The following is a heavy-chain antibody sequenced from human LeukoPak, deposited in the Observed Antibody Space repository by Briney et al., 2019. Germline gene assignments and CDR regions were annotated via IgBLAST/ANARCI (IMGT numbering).Heavy chain of an antibody. V-gene: IGHV1-46*01. D-gene: IGHD6-6*01. CDR2: INPSGGST. Sequence: ASVKVSCKASGYTFTSYYMHWVRQAPGQGLEWMGIINPSGGSTSYAQKFQGRVTMTRDTSTSTVYMELSSLRSEDTAVYYCARGGPPNTIAARPVARTGGENWFDPWGQGTLVTVSS. CDR1: GYTFTSYY. CDR3: ARGGPPNTIAARPVARTGGENWFDP. J-gene: IGHJ5*02.